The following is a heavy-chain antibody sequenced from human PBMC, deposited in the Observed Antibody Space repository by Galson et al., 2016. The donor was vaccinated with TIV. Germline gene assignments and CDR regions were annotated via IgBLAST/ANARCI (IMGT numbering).Heavy chain of an antibody. D-gene: IGHD1-26*01. Sequence: SLRLSCAASGLSFSRNAMHWVRQAPGRGLEWVAVISFDGTNKYYADSVKGRLTISRDNSKNTLYLQMNSLRTEDTAAYYCATSTVGENIYYYGMDVGGQGTTVIVSS. CDR3: ATSTVGENIYYYGMDV. V-gene: IGHV3-30*03. J-gene: IGHJ6*02. CDR1: GLSFSRNA. CDR2: ISFDGTNK.